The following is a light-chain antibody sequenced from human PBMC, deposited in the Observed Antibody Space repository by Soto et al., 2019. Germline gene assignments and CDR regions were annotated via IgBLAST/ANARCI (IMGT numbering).Light chain of an antibody. V-gene: IGLV2-14*01. J-gene: IGLJ1*01. CDR1: SSDVGGYNY. CDR2: EVS. CDR3: SSYGSTSTRYV. Sequence: QSALTQPASVSGSPGQSITISCTGTSSDVGGYNYVSWYQQHPGKAPKLMIYEVSNRPSGVSNRFSGSKSGNTASLTISGLQAEDEADYFCSSYGSTSTRYVFGTGTKLTAL.